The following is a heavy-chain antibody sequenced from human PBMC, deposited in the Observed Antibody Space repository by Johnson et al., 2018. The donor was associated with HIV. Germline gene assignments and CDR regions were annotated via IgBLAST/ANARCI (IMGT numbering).Heavy chain of an antibody. CDR3: ARGGARSSGYYSAFDI. V-gene: IGHV3-30*04. CDR1: GFTFSSYA. CDR2: ISYDGSNK. D-gene: IGHD3-22*01. Sequence: VQLVESGGGVVQPGRSLRLSCVASGFTFSSYAMHWVRQAPGKGLEWVAVISYDGSNKYYADSVKGRFTISRDNSKNTLYLQMNSLRAEDTAVYYCARGGARSSGYYSAFDIWGQGTMVTVSS. J-gene: IGHJ3*02.